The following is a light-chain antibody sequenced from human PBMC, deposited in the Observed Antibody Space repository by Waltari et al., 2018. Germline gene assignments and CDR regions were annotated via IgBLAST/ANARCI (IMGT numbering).Light chain of an antibody. CDR2: DDS. J-gene: IGLJ2*01. CDR3: HLWDGLLDHVV. V-gene: IGLV3-21*02. Sequence: SYILTQPPSVSVAPGQAASITCGGADIGGRSVHWYQQRPGQAPILIVFDDSDRPSGFPGRCAGSRAGNTATLTISRVEAGDEADYFCHLWDGLLDHVVFGGGTKLTVL. CDR1: DIGGRS.